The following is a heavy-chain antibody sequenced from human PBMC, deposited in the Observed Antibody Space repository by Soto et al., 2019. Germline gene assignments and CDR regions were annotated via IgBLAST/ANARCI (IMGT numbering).Heavy chain of an antibody. J-gene: IGHJ4*02. CDR2: INHSGST. D-gene: IGHD2-8*01. CDR3: ASVKGYCTNGVCSAELLDY. CDR1: GGSFSGYY. V-gene: IGHV4-34*01. Sequence: QVQLQQWGAGLLKPSETLSLTCAVYGGSFSGYYWSWIRQPLGKGLEWIGEINHSGSTNYNPSLKSRVTISVDTSKNQFSLKLSSVTAADTAVYYCASVKGYCTNGVCSAELLDYWGQGTLVTVSS.